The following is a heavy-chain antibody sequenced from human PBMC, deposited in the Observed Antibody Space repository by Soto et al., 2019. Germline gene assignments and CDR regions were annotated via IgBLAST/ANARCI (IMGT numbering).Heavy chain of an antibody. CDR1: GYTFTSYG. D-gene: IGHD3-10*01. V-gene: IGHV1-18*01. J-gene: IGHJ6*02. CDR3: ARAGSYYQLIYFCYYGMDV. Sequence: QVQLVQSGAEVKKPGASVKVSCKASGYTFTSYGISWVRQAPGQGLEWMGCISAYNGNTNYAQKPQGRVTTTTATSTSTAYMELRSLRSDDTAVYYCARAGSYYQLIYFCYYGMDVWGQGTTVTVSS. CDR2: ISAYNGNT.